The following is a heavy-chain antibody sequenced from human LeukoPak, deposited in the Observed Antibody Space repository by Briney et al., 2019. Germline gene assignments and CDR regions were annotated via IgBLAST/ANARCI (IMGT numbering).Heavy chain of an antibody. V-gene: IGHV3-7*01. CDR3: ARDNRGKDY. D-gene: IGHD7-27*01. CDR2: IKDDGSDK. Sequence: GGSLRLSCAASGFTFRSSAMSWVRQAPGKGLECVAKIKDDGSDKYYVDSVRGRFTISRDNAKNSLYLQMNSLRAEDTAVYYCARDNRGKDYWGQGTLVTVSS. CDR1: GFTFRSSA. J-gene: IGHJ4*02.